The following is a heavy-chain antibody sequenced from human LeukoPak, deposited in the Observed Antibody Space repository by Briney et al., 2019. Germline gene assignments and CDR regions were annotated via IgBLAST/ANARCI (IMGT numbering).Heavy chain of an antibody. J-gene: IGHJ4*02. D-gene: IGHD2-2*01. CDR1: GGTYSGDL. CDR2: LIPIFGTA. CDR3: SIHHRSSCLYY. V-gene: IGHV1-69*13. Sequence: SVKASCMAFGGTYSGDLISWVRQARGQLLAWMGGLIPIFGTANYAQKFQGRVTITADDSTSTAYMELSSLRSEDTAVYYCSIHHRSSCLYYWGQGTLVSVSS.